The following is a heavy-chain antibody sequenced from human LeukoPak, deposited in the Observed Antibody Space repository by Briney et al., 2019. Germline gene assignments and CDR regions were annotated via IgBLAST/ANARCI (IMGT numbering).Heavy chain of an antibody. J-gene: IGHJ6*02. Sequence: SETLSLTCTVSGGSISSYYWTWIRQPAGKGLEWIGRINTSGNTNYNPSLNSRVTMSVDTSKNQFSVKLSSVTAADTAVYYCVRGNYGMDVSGQGTTVTVSS. CDR3: VRGNYGMDV. CDR2: INTSGNT. CDR1: GGSISSYY. V-gene: IGHV4-4*07.